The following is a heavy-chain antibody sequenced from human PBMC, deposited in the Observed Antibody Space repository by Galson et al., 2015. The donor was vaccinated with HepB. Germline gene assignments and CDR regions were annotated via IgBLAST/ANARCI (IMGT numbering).Heavy chain of an antibody. Sequence: SLRLSCAASGFTFSSYSMNWVRQAPGKGLEWVSYISSSSSTIYYADSVKGRFTISRDNAKNSLYLQMNSLRDEDTAVYYCARYRYCSGGSCYVNRMDVWCQGTTVTVSS. CDR3: ARYRYCSGGSCYVNRMDV. CDR1: GFTFSSYS. J-gene: IGHJ6*02. D-gene: IGHD2-15*01. V-gene: IGHV3-48*02. CDR2: ISSSSSTI.